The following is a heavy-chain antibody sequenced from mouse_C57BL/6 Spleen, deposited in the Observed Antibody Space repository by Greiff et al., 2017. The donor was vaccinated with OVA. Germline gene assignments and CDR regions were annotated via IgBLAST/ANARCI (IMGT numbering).Heavy chain of an antibody. CDR1: GYTFTEYT. J-gene: IGHJ1*03. CDR2: FYPGSGSI. Sequence: VQLQESGAELVKPGASVKLSCKASGYTFTEYTIHWVKQRSGQGLEWIGWFYPGSGSIKYNEKFKDKATLTADKSSSTVYMELSRLTSEVSAVYFCARHEAPHYYGSSNWYFDVWGTGTTVTVSS. V-gene: IGHV1-62-2*01. D-gene: IGHD1-1*01. CDR3: ARHEAPHYYGSSNWYFDV.